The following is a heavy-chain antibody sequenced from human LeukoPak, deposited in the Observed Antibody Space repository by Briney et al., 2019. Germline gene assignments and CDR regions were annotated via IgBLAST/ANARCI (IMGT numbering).Heavy chain of an antibody. D-gene: IGHD6-13*01. CDR2: IYSGG. V-gene: IGHV3-53*05. Sequence: PGGSVRLSCAASGFTVSSNYMSWVRQAPGKGLEWVSVIYSGGSYADSVKGRFTISRDNSKNTLYLQMNSLRAEDTAVYYCARDVRTAAADPGHDAFDIWGQGTMVTVSS. J-gene: IGHJ3*02. CDR1: GFTVSSNY. CDR3: ARDVRTAAADPGHDAFDI.